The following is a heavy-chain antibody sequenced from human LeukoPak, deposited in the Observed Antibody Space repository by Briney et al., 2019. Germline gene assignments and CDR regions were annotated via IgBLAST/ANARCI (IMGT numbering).Heavy chain of an antibody. CDR3: VKETNSGWYDY. CDR1: GFAFSIHV. V-gene: IGHV3-23*01. Sequence: GSLRLSCAASGFAFSIHVMDWVRQAPGRGLEWVSGINGRGDSRHYADSVRGRFTISRDNSKNTLQLQMNSLRVEDTAVYYCVKETNSGWYDYWGQGKMVSVSS. CDR2: INGRGDSR. D-gene: IGHD6-19*01. J-gene: IGHJ4*02.